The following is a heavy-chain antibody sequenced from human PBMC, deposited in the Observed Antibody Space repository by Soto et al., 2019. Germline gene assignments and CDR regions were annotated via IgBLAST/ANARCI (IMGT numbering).Heavy chain of an antibody. CDR3: ARVPEWARNAFDI. CDR2: MNPNSGNT. CDR1: GYTFTSYD. Sequence: ASVKVSCKASGYTFTSYDINWVRQATGQGLEWMGWMNPNSGNTGYAQKFQGRVTMTRNTSISTAYMELSSLRSEDTTVYYCARVPEWARNAFDIWGQGTMVTVSS. V-gene: IGHV1-8*01. D-gene: IGHD2-8*01. J-gene: IGHJ3*02.